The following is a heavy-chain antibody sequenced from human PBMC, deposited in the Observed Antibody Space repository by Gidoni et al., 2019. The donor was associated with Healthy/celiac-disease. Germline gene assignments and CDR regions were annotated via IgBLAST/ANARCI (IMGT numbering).Heavy chain of an antibody. CDR3: ARVVEDIVVVPAASPYYYYMDV. CDR1: GGTFSSYA. CDR2: IIPIFGTA. D-gene: IGHD2-2*01. V-gene: IGHV1-69*01. Sequence: QVQLVQSGAEVKKPGSSVKVSCKASGGTFSSYAISWVRQAPGQGLEWMGGIIPIFGTANYAQKFQGRVTITADESTSTAYMELSSLRSEDTAVYYCARVVEDIVVVPAASPYYYYMDVWGKGTTVTVSS. J-gene: IGHJ6*03.